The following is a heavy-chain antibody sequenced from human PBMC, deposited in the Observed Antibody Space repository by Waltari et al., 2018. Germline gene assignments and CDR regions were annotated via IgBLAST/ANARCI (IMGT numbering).Heavy chain of an antibody. Sequence: VQLVESGGGLVQPGGSLRLSCAASGFLFRRYWMHWVRQAPGKGLVSVSHINTDGSITNYADSVKGRFTISRDNAKNTLSLQMNSLRAEDTAVYYCVMYSSSFLGDCWGQGTLVAVSS. V-gene: IGHV3-74*01. CDR3: VMYSSSFLGDC. CDR2: INTDGSIT. J-gene: IGHJ4*02. CDR1: GFLFRRYW. D-gene: IGHD6-13*01.